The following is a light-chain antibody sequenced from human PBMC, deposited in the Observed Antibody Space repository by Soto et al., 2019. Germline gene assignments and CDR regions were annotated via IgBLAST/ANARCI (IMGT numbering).Light chain of an antibody. CDR1: QSVGSN. CDR3: QQYGNAPFT. Sequence: ERVMTQSPATLSVSPGERATLSCRASQSVGSNLAWYQQKPGQAPRLLIFGASSRATGVPDRFSGSGSGTEFTLTISRLEPEDFAVYYCQQYGNAPFTFGPGTKVDIK. CDR2: GAS. V-gene: IGKV3-15*01. J-gene: IGKJ3*01.